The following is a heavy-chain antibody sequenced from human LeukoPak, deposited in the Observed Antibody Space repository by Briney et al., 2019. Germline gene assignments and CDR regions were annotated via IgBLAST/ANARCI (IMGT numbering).Heavy chain of an antibody. V-gene: IGHV4-39*01. CDR3: ARHETYSSGWVDY. J-gene: IGHJ4*02. D-gene: IGHD6-19*01. Sequence: PSETLSLTCTVSGDSISSSSYYWGWIRQPPGKGLEWIGNIYYSGSTYYNPSLKSRVTISIDTSKNQFSLRLSSVTAADTAVYFCARHETYSSGWVDYWGQGTLVTVSS. CDR2: IYYSGST. CDR1: GDSISSSSYY.